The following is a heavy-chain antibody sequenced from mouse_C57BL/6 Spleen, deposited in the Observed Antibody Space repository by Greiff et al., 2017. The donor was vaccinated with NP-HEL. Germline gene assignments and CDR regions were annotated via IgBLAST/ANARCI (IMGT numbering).Heavy chain of an antibody. Sequence: QVQLQQPGAELVRPGSSVKMSCKASGYTFTSYWMQWVKQRPIQGLEWIGNIDPSDSETNYNQKFKDKATLTVDKSSSTAYMQLSSLTSEDSAVYYCASKGGYFDYWGQGTTLTVSS. V-gene: IGHV1-52*01. J-gene: IGHJ2*01. CDR3: ASKGGYFDY. CDR2: IDPSDSET. CDR1: GYTFTSYW.